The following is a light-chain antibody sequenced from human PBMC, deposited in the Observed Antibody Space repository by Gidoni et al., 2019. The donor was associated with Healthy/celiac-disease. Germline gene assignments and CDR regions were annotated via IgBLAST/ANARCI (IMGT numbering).Light chain of an antibody. CDR3: MQALQTRIT. J-gene: IGKJ3*01. CDR2: LGS. Sequence: DIVMTQSPLSLPVTPGEQASISCRSSQSLLHSNGYNYLDWYLQKPGQSPQLLIYLGSNRASGVPDRFSGSGSGTDFTLKISRVEAEDVGVYYCMQALQTRITFXPXTKVDIK. CDR1: QSLLHSNGYNY. V-gene: IGKV2-28*01.